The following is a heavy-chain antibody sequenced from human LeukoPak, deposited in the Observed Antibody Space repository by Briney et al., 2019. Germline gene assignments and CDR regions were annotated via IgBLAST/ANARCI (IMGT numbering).Heavy chain of an antibody. CDR3: ARDRGSLFDY. V-gene: IGHV1-18*01. Sequence: ASVRVSCKASGYTFTSYGITWVRQAPGQGLEWMGWISAFNGNANYAQKLQGRVTMTTDTSTSTAYMELRSLRSDDTAVYYCARDRGSLFDYWGQGALVTVSS. J-gene: IGHJ4*02. CDR2: ISAFNGNA. D-gene: IGHD2-15*01. CDR1: GYTFTSYG.